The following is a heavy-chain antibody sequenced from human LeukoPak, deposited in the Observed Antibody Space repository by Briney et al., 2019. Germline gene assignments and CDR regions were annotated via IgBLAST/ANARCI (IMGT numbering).Heavy chain of an antibody. CDR1: GGSITNYY. D-gene: IGHD4-17*01. CDR3: ASQRMTMVTFDY. CDR2: INHSGST. V-gene: IGHV4-34*01. Sequence: SETLSLTCTVSGGSITNYYWSWIRQSPGKGLEWIGEINHSGSTKYNPSFKSRVTISADTSKNQFSLKLSSVTAADTAVYYCASQRMTMVTFDYWGQGTLVTVSS. J-gene: IGHJ4*02.